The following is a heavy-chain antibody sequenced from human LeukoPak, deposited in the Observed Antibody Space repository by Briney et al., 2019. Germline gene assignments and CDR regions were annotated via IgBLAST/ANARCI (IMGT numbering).Heavy chain of an antibody. V-gene: IGHV1-2*02. CDR2: INPTSGDT. Sequence: ASVKVSCKASGYTFTGYYMHWVRQAPGQGLEWMGWINPTSGDTNYAQKFQGRVTMTGDTSISTAYMEVTSLRSDDTAVYYCAAGGRVVVVSITGNWFDPWGQGTLVTVSS. J-gene: IGHJ5*02. D-gene: IGHD2-15*01. CDR1: GYTFTGYY. CDR3: AAGGRVVVVSITGNWFDP.